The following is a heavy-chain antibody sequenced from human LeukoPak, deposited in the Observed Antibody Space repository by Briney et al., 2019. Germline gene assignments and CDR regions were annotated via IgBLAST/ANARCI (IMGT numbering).Heavy chain of an antibody. J-gene: IGHJ6*02. CDR1: GYTFTSYG. D-gene: IGHD3-3*01. CDR2: ISAYNGNT. Sequence: GASVKVSCKASGYTFTSYGISWVRQAPGQGLEWMGWISAYNGNTNYAQKLQGRVTMTTDTSTSTAYMELRSLRSDDTAVYYCARDGKYDFWSGNYYYYYGMDVWGQGTTVTVSS. V-gene: IGHV1-18*01. CDR3: ARDGKYDFWSGNYYYYYGMDV.